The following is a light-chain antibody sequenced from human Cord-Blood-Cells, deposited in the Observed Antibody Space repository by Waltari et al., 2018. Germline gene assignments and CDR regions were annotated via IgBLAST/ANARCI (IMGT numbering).Light chain of an antibody. Sequence: QSALTQPASVSGSPGQSITISCPGTSSDVGGYNYVSCYQQHPGKAPKLMIYEVSNRPSGVSNRFSGSKSGNTASLTISGLQAEDEADYYCSSYTSSSTQVFGTGTKVTVL. J-gene: IGLJ1*01. CDR2: EVS. CDR3: SSYTSSSTQV. V-gene: IGLV2-14*01. CDR1: SSDVGGYNY.